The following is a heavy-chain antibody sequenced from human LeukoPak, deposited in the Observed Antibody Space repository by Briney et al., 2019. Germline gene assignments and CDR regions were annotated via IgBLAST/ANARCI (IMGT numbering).Heavy chain of an antibody. CDR3: ARMYSSGWYDY. V-gene: IGHV3-21*01. J-gene: IGHJ4*02. CDR1: GFTFSSYN. Sequence: GGSLRLSCAASGFTFSSYNMSWVRQAPGKGLEWVSSISSSSSYIYYADSVKGRFTISRDNAKNSLYLQMNSLRAEDTAVYYCARMYSSGWYDYWGQGTLVTVSS. CDR2: ISSSSSYI. D-gene: IGHD6-19*01.